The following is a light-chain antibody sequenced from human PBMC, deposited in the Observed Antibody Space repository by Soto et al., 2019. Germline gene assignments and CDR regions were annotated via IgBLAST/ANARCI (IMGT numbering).Light chain of an antibody. CDR2: EVS. V-gene: IGLV2-8*01. CDR3: SSYAGSNNFV. Sequence: LTQPPSASGSPGQSVTISCTGTSSDVGGYNYVSWYQQHPGKAPKLMIYEVSKRPSGVPDRFSGSKSGNTASLTVSGLQAEDEADYYCSSYAGSNNFVFGTGTRSPS. J-gene: IGLJ1*01. CDR1: SSDVGGYNY.